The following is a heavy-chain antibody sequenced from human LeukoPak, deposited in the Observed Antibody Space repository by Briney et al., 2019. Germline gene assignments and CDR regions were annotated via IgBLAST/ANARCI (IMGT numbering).Heavy chain of an antibody. CDR2: IIPIFGTA. CDR3: AIHCSSTSCHIDY. Sequence: ASVEVSCKASGGTFSSYAISWVRQAPGQGLEWMGGIIPIFGTANYARKFQGRVTITTDESTSTAYMELSSLRSEDTAVYYCAIHCSSTSCHIDYWGQGTLVTVSS. CDR1: GGTFSSYA. V-gene: IGHV1-69*05. D-gene: IGHD2-2*02. J-gene: IGHJ4*02.